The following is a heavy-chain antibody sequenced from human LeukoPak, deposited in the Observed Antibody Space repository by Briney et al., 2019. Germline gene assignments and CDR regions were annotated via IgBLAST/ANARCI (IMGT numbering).Heavy chain of an antibody. Sequence: ASVKGSCKVSGYTLTELSMHWVRQAPGKGLEWMGGFDPEDGDTISAQQFQGRVTMTEDTSTDPACMEMSRLRSEDTAVYYCATRGNGSYAYYFDYWGQGTLVTVSS. CDR2: FDPEDGDT. D-gene: IGHD1-26*01. CDR1: GYTLTELS. CDR3: ATRGNGSYAYYFDY. V-gene: IGHV1-24*01. J-gene: IGHJ4*02.